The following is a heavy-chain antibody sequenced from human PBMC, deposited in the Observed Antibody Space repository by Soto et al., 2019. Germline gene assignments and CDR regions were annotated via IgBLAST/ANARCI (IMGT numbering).Heavy chain of an antibody. CDR1: EYSFTSYW. V-gene: IGHV5-10-1*01. CDR3: ARLRIAAATYYYYGMDV. D-gene: IGHD6-13*01. Sequence: GESMKISCKGSEYSFTSYWSSCVLQMPGKGLEWMGRIDPSDSYTNYSPSFQGHVTISADKSISTAYLQWSSLKASETAMYYCARLRIAAATYYYYGMDVWGQGTTVTVSS. CDR2: IDPSDSYT. J-gene: IGHJ6*02.